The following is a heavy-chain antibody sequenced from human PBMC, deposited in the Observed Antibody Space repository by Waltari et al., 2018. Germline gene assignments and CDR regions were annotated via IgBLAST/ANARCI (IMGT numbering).Heavy chain of an antibody. CDR1: GYTFTSYG. CDR3: ARGVRAYYDSSGFPDDY. CDR2: ISAYNGNT. D-gene: IGHD3-22*01. Sequence: VQLVQSGAEVKKPGASVKVSCKASGYTFTSYGISWVRQAPGHGLEWMGWISAYNGNTNYAQKLQGRVTMTTDTSTSTAYMELRSLRSDDTAVYYCARGVRAYYDSSGFPDDYWGQGTLVTVSS. V-gene: IGHV1-18*01. J-gene: IGHJ4*02.